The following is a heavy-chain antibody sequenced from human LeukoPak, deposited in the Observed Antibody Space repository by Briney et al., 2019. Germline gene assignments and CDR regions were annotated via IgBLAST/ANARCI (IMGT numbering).Heavy chain of an antibody. CDR3: ASAAMVRGVIGWFDP. J-gene: IGHJ5*02. V-gene: IGHV3-21*01. D-gene: IGHD3-10*01. CDR1: GFTFSSYS. Sequence: GGSLRLSCAASGFTFSSYSMNWVRQAPGKGLEWVSSISSSSSYIYYADSVKGRFTISRDNAKNSLYLQMNSLRAEDTAVYYCASAAMVRGVIGWFDPWGQGTLVTVSS. CDR2: ISSSSSYI.